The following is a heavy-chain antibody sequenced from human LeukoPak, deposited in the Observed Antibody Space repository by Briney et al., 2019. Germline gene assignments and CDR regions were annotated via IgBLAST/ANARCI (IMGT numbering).Heavy chain of an antibody. D-gene: IGHD6-19*01. CDR3: SRGSGWLSVY. V-gene: IGHV3-49*04. J-gene: IGHJ4*02. CDR1: GFTFGDYL. Sequence: GGSLRLSCTASGFTFGDYLMSWVRQAPGKGLEWIGFISGGTTEYAASVKGRFTISRDDSTSIAYLQMTSLTTEDTAVYYCSRGSGWLSVYWGQGTMVTVSS. CDR2: ISGGTT.